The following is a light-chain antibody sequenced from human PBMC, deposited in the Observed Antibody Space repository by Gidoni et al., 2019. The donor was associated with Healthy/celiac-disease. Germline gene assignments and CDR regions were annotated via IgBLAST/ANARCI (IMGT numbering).Light chain of an antibody. CDR3: AAWDDSLSGWV. CDR1: SSNIGSNY. J-gene: IGLJ3*02. V-gene: IGLV1-47*01. Sequence: QSVLTHPPSASGTPGQRVTIACSGSSSNIGSNYVYWYQQLPGTAPNLLIYRNNQRPSGVPDRFSVSKFGTSASLAISGLRSEDEADYYCAAWDDSLSGWVFGGGTKLTVL. CDR2: RNN.